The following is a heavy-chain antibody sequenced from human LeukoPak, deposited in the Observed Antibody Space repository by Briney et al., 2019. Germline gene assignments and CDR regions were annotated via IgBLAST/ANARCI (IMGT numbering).Heavy chain of an antibody. Sequence: SETLSLTCAVYGGSFSGYYWSWIRQPPGKGLEWIGEIYHSGSTNYNPSLKSRVTISVDTSKNQFSLKLSSATAADTAVYYCARIGYSSSSSWGQGTLVTVSS. V-gene: IGHV4-34*01. J-gene: IGHJ4*02. CDR1: GGSFSGYY. D-gene: IGHD6-6*01. CDR2: IYHSGST. CDR3: ARIGYSSSSS.